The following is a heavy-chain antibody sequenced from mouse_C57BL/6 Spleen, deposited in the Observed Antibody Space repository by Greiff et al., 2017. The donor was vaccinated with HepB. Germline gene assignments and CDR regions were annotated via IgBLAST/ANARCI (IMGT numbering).Heavy chain of an antibody. V-gene: IGHV1-61*01. Sequence: QVQLQQPGAELVRPGSSVTLSCKASGYTFTSYWMDWVKQRPGQGLEWIGNIYPSDSANHYNQKFKDKDTLTVDKSSRTAYMPPSILTSEDSAVYYWARGYYYGSSYDYWGQGTTHTVSS. CDR2: IYPSDSAN. J-gene: IGHJ2*01. D-gene: IGHD1-1*01. CDR3: ARGYYYGSSYDY. CDR1: GYTFTSYW.